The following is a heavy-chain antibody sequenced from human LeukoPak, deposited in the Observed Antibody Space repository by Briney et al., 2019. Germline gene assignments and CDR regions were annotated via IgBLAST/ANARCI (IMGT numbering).Heavy chain of an antibody. CDR2: ISAYNGNT. J-gene: IGHJ6*02. CDR1: GYTVTSYG. Sequence: ASVKVSCKASGYTVTSYGISWVRQAPGQRLEWMGWISAYNGNTNYARKLQGRVTKNTDTSTSTAYMELRSLRSDETAVYYCARGGLFGEFFGMDVWGQGTTVTVSS. D-gene: IGHD3-10*02. V-gene: IGHV1-18*01. CDR3: ARGGLFGEFFGMDV.